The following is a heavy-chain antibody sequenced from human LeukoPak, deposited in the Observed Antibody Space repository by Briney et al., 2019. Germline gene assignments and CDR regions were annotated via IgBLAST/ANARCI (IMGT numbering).Heavy chain of an antibody. V-gene: IGHV3-53*01. CDR3: VRAFRGVDLLGY. D-gene: IGHD3-10*01. CDR1: GFTVSSNY. Sequence: PGGSLRLSCAASGFTVSSNYMSWVRQAPGKGLEWVSVIYSGETTYYADSVKGRFTISRDNSKNTLYLQMKSLRAEDTAVYYCVRAFRGVDLLGYWGQGTLVTVSS. CDR2: IYSGETT. J-gene: IGHJ4*02.